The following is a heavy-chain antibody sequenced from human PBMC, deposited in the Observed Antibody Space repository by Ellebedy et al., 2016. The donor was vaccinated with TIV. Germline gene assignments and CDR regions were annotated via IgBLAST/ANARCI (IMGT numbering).Heavy chain of an antibody. CDR1: GFTFSSYS. Sequence: GGSLRLXXAASGFTFSSYSMNWVRQAPGKGLEWVSSISSSSSYIYYADSVKGRFTISRDNAKNTLYLQMNSLRAEDTAVYYCAKDAPSGMDVWGQGTTVTVSS. CDR3: AKDAPSGMDV. J-gene: IGHJ6*02. CDR2: ISSSSSYI. V-gene: IGHV3-21*01.